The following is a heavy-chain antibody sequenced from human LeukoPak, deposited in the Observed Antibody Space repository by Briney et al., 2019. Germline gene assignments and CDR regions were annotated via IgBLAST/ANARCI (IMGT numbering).Heavy chain of an antibody. V-gene: IGHV4-34*01. D-gene: IGHD3-22*01. J-gene: IGHJ6*03. CDR2: VNPSGST. CDR3: ARGRQDVTMIVVVMTAVSYYLDV. Sequence: KTSETLSLTYAVYGGSFSGYYWTWIHQTPEKWLEWMGEVNPSGSTNSTPSLKSRVSISVDTSKTQSSLELSSVPAADTAVYYCARGRQDVTMIVVVMTAVSYYLDVWGKGTTVTVS. CDR1: GGSFSGYY.